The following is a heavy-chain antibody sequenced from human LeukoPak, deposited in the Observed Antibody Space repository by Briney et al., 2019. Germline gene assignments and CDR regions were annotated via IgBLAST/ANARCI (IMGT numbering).Heavy chain of an antibody. J-gene: IGHJ4*02. V-gene: IGHV3-23*01. CDR2: ISGSGGST. Sequence: GGSLRLSCAASGFTFSSYATSWVRQAPGKGLEWVSAISGSGGSTYYADSVKGRFTISGDNSKNTLYLQMNSLRAEDTAVYYCAKDRSSSSWYYFDYWGQGALVTVSS. D-gene: IGHD6-13*01. CDR3: AKDRSSSSWYYFDY. CDR1: GFTFSSYA.